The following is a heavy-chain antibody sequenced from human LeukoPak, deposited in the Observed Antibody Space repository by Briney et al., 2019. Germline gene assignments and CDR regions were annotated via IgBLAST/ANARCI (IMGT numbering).Heavy chain of an antibody. V-gene: IGHV3-48*02. J-gene: IGHJ4*02. CDR1: GFTVSSNY. CDR2: ITSTSSTV. CDR3: ARVGDGYSVNYFDF. Sequence: GGSLRLSCAASGFTVSSNYMSWVRQAPGKGLEWVSYITSTSSTVYYADSVKGRFTVSRDNAKNSLYLQMNSLKDEDTAMLYCARVGDGYSVNYFDFWGQGTLVTVSS. D-gene: IGHD5-24*01.